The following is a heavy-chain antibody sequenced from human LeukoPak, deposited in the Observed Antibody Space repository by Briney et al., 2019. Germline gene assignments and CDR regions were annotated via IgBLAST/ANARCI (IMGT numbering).Heavy chain of an antibody. V-gene: IGHV3-20*04. CDR2: INWNGGST. CDR3: ARRQLTTVSLLDY. CDR1: GFTFDDYG. J-gene: IGHJ4*02. Sequence: RPGGSLRLSCAASGFTFDDYGMSWVRQAPGKWLEWVSGINWNGGSTGYADSVKGRFTISRDNAKNSLYLQMNSLRAEDTALYYCARRQLTTVSLLDYWGQGTLVSVSS. D-gene: IGHD4-11*01.